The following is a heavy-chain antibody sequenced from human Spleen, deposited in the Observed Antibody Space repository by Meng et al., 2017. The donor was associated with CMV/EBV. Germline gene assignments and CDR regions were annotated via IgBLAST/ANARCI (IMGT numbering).Heavy chain of an antibody. CDR2: INPSGGST. J-gene: IGHJ4*02. Sequence: QVQVGQSGAEVKKPGASVKVACKASGYTFTSYGISWVRQAPGQGLEWMGIINPSGGSTSYAQKFQGRVTMTRDTSTSTVYMELSSLRSEDTAVYYCAREDSYGYFDYWGQGTLVTVSS. V-gene: IGHV1-46*01. D-gene: IGHD5-18*01. CDR3: AREDSYGYFDY. CDR1: GYTFTSYG.